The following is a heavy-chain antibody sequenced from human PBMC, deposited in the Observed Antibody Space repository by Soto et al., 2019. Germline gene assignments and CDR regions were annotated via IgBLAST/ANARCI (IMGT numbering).Heavy chain of an antibody. V-gene: IGHV1-69*19. J-gene: IGHJ4*02. CDR2: IFPMFDVP. Sequence: QVQLVQSGPEMKKPGSAVKVSCKASGGTFNTYAMNWVRQVPGQGLEWMGGIFPMFDVPRYAQKFQGRVTITLDESSTTAYMERSSLRFDDTAVYYCARSVGSGGVSGGFDYWGQGTLVSV. D-gene: IGHD3-16*01. CDR1: GGTFNTYA. CDR3: ARSVGSGGVSGGFDY.